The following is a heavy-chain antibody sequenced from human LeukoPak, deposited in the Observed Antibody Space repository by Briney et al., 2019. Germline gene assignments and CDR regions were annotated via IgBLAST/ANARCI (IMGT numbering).Heavy chain of an antibody. D-gene: IGHD3-10*01. Sequence: GGSLRLSCAASGFTFSSYEMNWVRQAPGKGLEWVSYISSSGSTIYYADSVKGRFTISRDNAKNSLYLQMNSLRAEDTALYYCAKSEETWGSGSNRFDYWGQGTLVTVSS. V-gene: IGHV3-48*03. CDR2: ISSSGSTI. CDR1: GFTFSSYE. J-gene: IGHJ4*02. CDR3: AKSEETWGSGSNRFDY.